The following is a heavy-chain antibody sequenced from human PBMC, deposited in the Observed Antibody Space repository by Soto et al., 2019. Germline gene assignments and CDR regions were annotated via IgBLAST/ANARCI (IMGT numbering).Heavy chain of an antibody. J-gene: IGHJ6*02. V-gene: IGHV4-30-2*05. CDR1: GASISSDGYS. CDR2: FFHSGST. D-gene: IGHD3-10*01. CDR3: ARDRYYGSGTYYNFYSGMDV. Sequence: LSLTCTVSGASISSDGYSWSWIRQPPGKGLEWIGYFFHSGSTYYTPSLQSRVTISLDTSKNHFSLKLSSVTPADTAVYYCARDRYYGSGTYYNFYSGMDVWGQGTTGTVSS.